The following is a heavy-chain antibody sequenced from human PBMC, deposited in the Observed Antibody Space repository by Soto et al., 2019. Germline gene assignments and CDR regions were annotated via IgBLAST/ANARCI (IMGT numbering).Heavy chain of an antibody. CDR2: IIPLYGTA. J-gene: IGHJ4*02. V-gene: IGHV1-69*01. D-gene: IGHD6-19*01. CDR1: GGTFSTYA. Sequence: QVQLEQSGGEVKQPGSSVRVSCKTSGGTFSTYATNWVRQAPGQGLEWMGAIIPLYGTADYSQKVQGRVTITADESTSTAYMELSSLRFDDTAVYFCARPKGTYSSGYYYFDFWGQGTLVTVSS. CDR3: ARPKGTYSSGYYYFDF.